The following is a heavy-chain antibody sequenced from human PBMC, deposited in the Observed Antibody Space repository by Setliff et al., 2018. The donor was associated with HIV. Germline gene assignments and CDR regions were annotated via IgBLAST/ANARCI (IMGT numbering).Heavy chain of an antibody. D-gene: IGHD6-19*01. Sequence: PSETLSLTCAVYDGSFSGFYWNWIRQPPGKGLEWIGEINHSGSTNYNPSLKSRVTISVDTSKNQFSLRLSSVIAADTAVYYCARGPPGSSIGWYVGYWGQGTLVTVSS. CDR3: ARGPPGSSIGWYVGY. V-gene: IGHV4-34*01. J-gene: IGHJ4*02. CDR1: DGSFSGFY. CDR2: INHSGST.